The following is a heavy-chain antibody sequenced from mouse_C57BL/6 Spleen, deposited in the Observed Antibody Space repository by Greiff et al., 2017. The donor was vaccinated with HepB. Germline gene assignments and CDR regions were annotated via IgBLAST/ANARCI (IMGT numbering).Heavy chain of an antibody. Sequence: QVQLQQSGPELVKPGASVKISCKASGYAFSSSWVNWVKQRPGKGLEWIGRIYPGDGDTNYNGKFKGKATLTADKSSSTDYMQLSSLTSEDSAVYFCARRDGLYDDWYFDVWGTGTTVTVSS. V-gene: IGHV1-82*01. CDR1: GYAFSSSW. J-gene: IGHJ1*03. D-gene: IGHD2-14*01. CDR3: ARRDGLYDDWYFDV. CDR2: IYPGDGDT.